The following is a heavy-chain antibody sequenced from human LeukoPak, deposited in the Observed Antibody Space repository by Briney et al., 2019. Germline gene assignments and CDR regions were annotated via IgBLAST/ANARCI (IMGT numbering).Heavy chain of an antibody. CDR2: IKQDGSEK. V-gene: IGHV3-7*03. D-gene: IGHD3-22*01. CDR1: GFTFSSYW. J-gene: IGHJ4*02. Sequence: PGGSLRLSCAASGFTFSSYWMSWGRQAPGKGLEWVANIKQDGSEKYYVDSVKGRFTISRDNAKNSLYLQMNSLRAEDTAVYYCARDGYNYYDSSGYYYGYDYWGQGTLVTVSS. CDR3: ARDGYNYYDSSGYYYGYDY.